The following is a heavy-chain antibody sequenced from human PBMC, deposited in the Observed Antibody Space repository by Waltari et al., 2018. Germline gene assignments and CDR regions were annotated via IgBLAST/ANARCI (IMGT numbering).Heavy chain of an antibody. V-gene: IGHV3-23*01. CDR2: ISGSGDSV. J-gene: IGHJ4*02. Sequence: EVKLLQSGGDLVQTGGSLRLSCAASGFTFSNYAMDWVSQAPGGGLEWVSSISGSGDSVDSADSVKGRFTTSRDNSKNIMYLQMNSLRVEDTALYYCEVSSSSFGNYWGQGALVTVSS. D-gene: IGHD6-6*01. CDR1: GFTFSNYA. CDR3: EVSSSSFGNY.